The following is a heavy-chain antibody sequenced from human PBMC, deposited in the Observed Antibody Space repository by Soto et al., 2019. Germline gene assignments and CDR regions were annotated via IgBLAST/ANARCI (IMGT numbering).Heavy chain of an antibody. CDR1: GFTFSSYA. Sequence: QVQLVESGGGVVQPGRSLRLSCAASGFTFSSYAMHWVRQAPGKGLEWVAVISYDGSNKYYADSVKGRFTISRDNSKNTLYLQMNSLRAEDTAVYYCARSGRGGWPAKYYFDYWGQGTLVTVSS. CDR3: ARSGRGGWPAKYYFDY. CDR2: ISYDGSNK. D-gene: IGHD3-10*01. J-gene: IGHJ4*02. V-gene: IGHV3-30-3*01.